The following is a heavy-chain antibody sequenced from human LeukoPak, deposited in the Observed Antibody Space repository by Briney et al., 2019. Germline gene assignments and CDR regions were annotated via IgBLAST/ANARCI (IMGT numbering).Heavy chain of an antibody. CDR2: INSDGSNI. D-gene: IGHD6-6*01. J-gene: IGHJ4*02. Sequence: TGGSLRLSCAASGFTFRDFWMHWVRQAPGKGLVWVSRINSDGSNITYADSVKGRFTISRDNAKNTLYLQMNSLRGEDTAVYYCARSRYSTSSGGFDYWGQGILVTVSS. CDR3: ARSRYSTSSGGFDY. V-gene: IGHV3-74*01. CDR1: GFTFRDFW.